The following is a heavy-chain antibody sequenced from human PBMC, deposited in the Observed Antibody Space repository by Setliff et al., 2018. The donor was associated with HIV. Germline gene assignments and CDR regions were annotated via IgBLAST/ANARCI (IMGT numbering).Heavy chain of an antibody. CDR2: IHDSGTA. D-gene: IGHD3-10*01. J-gene: IGHJ4*02. CDR3: ARLSGGMVPNY. V-gene: IGHV4-39*01. CDR1: GGSITRTPYY. Sequence: SETLSLTCTVSGGSITRTPYYWGWNRQPPRKGLEWIRSIHDSGTAYDNPSRKSGITISVDPSKNQILLRLSSVTAADTAVYYCARLSGGMVPNYWGQGTLVTVSS.